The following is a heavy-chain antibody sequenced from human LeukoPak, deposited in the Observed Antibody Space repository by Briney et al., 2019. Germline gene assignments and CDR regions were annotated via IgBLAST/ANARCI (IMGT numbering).Heavy chain of an antibody. D-gene: IGHD1-26*01. CDR2: IIPILGIA. J-gene: IGHJ3*02. V-gene: IGHV1-69*04. CDR3: ASPIVGATYAFDI. CDR1: GGTFSSYA. Sequence: GASVKVSCKASGGTFSSYAISWVRQAPGQGLEWMGRIIPILGIANYAQKFQGRVTITADKSTSTAYMELSSLRSEDTAVYYCASPIVGATYAFDIWGQGTMVTVSS.